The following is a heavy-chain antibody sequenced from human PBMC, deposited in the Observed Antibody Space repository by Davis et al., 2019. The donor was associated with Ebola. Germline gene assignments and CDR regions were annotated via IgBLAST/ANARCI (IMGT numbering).Heavy chain of an antibody. CDR3: SGFGLE. CDR2: IYPGDSDT. CDR1: GYRFTNSW. V-gene: IGHV5-51*01. J-gene: IGHJ4*02. Sequence: KVSCKGSGYRFTNSWIGWVRQMPGKGLEWMGIIYPGDSDTRYSPSFEGHVTISVDRSITTAYLQWSSLKASDTAMYYCSGFGLEWGQGTLVTVSS. D-gene: IGHD3/OR15-3a*01.